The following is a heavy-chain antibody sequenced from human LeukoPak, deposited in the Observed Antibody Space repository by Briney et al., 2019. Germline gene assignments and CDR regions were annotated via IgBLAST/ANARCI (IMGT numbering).Heavy chain of an antibody. Sequence: GGSLRLSCAASGFTFSSYAMSWVRQAPGKGLEWVSTISGSGGSTYYAGSVKGRFTISRDNSKNTLYLQTNSLRVEDTAVYYCAKDPTGSGSYYKAPCFDCWGQGTLVTVSS. J-gene: IGHJ4*02. CDR1: GFTFSSYA. CDR2: ISGSGGST. CDR3: AKDPTGSGSYYKAPCFDC. V-gene: IGHV3-23*01. D-gene: IGHD3-10*01.